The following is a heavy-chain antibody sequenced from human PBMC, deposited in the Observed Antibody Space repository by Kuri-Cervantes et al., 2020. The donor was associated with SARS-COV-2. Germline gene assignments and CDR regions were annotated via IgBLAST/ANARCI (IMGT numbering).Heavy chain of an antibody. CDR2: IIPIFGTA. J-gene: IGHJ4*02. CDR1: GGTFSSYA. CDR3: ARDSGWGAVAGTSGLVY. D-gene: IGHD6-19*01. V-gene: IGHV1-69*01. Sequence: KVSCKASGGTFSSYAISWVRQAPGQGLEWMGGIIPIFGTANHAQKFQGRVTITADESTSTAYTELSSLRSEDTAVYYCARDSGWGAVAGTSGLVYWGQGTLVTVSS.